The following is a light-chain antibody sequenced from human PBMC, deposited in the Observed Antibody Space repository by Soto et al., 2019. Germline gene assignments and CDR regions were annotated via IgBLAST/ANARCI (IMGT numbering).Light chain of an antibody. V-gene: IGKV3-20*01. CDR1: HNISSSY. CDR3: QQYIRSPYT. Sequence: EIVLTQSPGTLSLSPGAGGALSCRASHNISSSYVAWYQQKPGRAPRLLMHGTSNRAVGTPDRFSGSGSGTEFTLTISRLETEDFAVYYWQQYIRSPYTFGQGTRLEIK. CDR2: GTS. J-gene: IGKJ2*01.